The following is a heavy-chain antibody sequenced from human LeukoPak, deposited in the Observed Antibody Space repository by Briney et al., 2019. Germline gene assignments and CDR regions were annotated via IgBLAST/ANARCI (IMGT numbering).Heavy chain of an antibody. J-gene: IGHJ4*02. CDR2: ISSSSSYI. D-gene: IGHD1-26*01. V-gene: IGHV3-21*01. Sequence: GGSLRLSCAASGFTFSSYSMNWVRQAPGKGLEWVSSISSSSSYIYYADSVKGRFTISRDNAKNSLYLQMNRLRAEDTAVYYCARTYSGSYLAPDYWGQGTLVTVSS. CDR3: ARTYSGSYLAPDY. CDR1: GFTFSSYS.